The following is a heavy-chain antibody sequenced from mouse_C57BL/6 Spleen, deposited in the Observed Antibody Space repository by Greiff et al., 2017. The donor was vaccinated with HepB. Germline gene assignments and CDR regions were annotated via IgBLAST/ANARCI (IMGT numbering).Heavy chain of an antibody. J-gene: IGHJ1*03. CDR1: GYTFTSYW. D-gene: IGHD1-1*01. CDR2: IHPSDSDT. CDR3: AIGVYYGSSYGYFDV. V-gene: IGHV1-74*01. Sequence: QVQLKQPGAELVKPGASVKVSCKASGYTFTSYWMHWVKQRPGQGLEWIGRIHPSDSDTNYNQKFKGKATLTVDTYSSTAYMQLSSLTSEDSAVYYCAIGVYYGSSYGYFDVWGTGTTVTVSS.